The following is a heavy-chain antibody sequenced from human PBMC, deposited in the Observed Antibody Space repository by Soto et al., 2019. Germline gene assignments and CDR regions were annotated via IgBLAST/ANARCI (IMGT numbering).Heavy chain of an antibody. V-gene: IGHV1-69*01. Sequence: QVQLVQSGAEVKKPGSSVKVSCKASGGTVSSYSINWVRQAPGQGLEWMGEIISIFGTANYAQKFQGRVTITADESTSTAYMELSSLRSEDTAVYYCARDGGRHSGGMDYWGQGTLVTVSS. CDR1: GGTVSSYS. J-gene: IGHJ4*02. CDR2: IISIFGTA. CDR3: ARDGGRHSGGMDY. D-gene: IGHD1-26*01.